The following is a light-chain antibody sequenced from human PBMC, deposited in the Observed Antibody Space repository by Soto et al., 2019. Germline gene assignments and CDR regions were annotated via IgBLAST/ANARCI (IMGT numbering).Light chain of an antibody. CDR3: QQTYSTPRT. CDR2: AAS. J-gene: IGKJ1*01. CDR1: QGITYS. Sequence: IQLTQSPSSLSASVGDRVTITCRASQGITYSLAWYQQKPGKAPKLLIYAASTLQSGVPSRFGGSGSGTDFTLTISSLQPEDFATYYCQQTYSTPRTFGQGTKVDIK. V-gene: IGKV1-9*01.